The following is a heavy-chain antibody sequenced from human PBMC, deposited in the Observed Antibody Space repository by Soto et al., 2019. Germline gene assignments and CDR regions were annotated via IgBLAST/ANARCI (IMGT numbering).Heavy chain of an antibody. V-gene: IGHV3-23*01. CDR2: ISGSGGST. CDR3: AKSLGITIFGVVRYYFDY. J-gene: IGHJ4*02. D-gene: IGHD3-3*01. CDR1: GFTFSSYA. Sequence: GGAPRLSCAASGFTFSSYAMSWVRQAPGKGLEWVSAISGSGGSTYYADSVKGRFTISRDNSKNTLYLQMNSLRAEDTAVYYCAKSLGITIFGVVRYYFDYWGQGTLVTVSS.